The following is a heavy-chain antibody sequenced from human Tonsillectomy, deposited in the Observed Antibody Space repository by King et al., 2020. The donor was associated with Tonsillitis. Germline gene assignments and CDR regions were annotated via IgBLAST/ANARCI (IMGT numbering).Heavy chain of an antibody. D-gene: IGHD3-22*01. V-gene: IGHV3-23*04. CDR1: GFTFSSYA. CDR2: ISGSGGST. J-gene: IGHJ4*02. Sequence: VQLVESGGGLVQPGGSLRLSCSASGFTFSSYAMSWVRQAPGKGLEWVSAISGSGGSTYYAHSVKGRITISRDNSKNTLYLQMNSLRAEDTAVYYCANPLGRYSGYYTNWGQGTLVTVSS. CDR3: ANPLGRYSGYYTN.